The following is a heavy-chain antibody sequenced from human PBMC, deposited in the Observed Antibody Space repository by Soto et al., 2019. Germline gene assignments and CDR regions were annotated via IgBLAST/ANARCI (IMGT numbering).Heavy chain of an antibody. V-gene: IGHV1-69*06. Sequence: ASVKVSCKASGGTFSSYAISWVRQAPGQGLEWMGGIIPIFGTANYAQKFQGRVTITADKSTSTTYMELSSLRSEDTAVYYCAREVPQFALGMDVWGQGTTVTVYS. CDR3: AREVPQFALGMDV. CDR1: GGTFSSYA. CDR2: IIPIFGTA. J-gene: IGHJ6*02. D-gene: IGHD3-10*01.